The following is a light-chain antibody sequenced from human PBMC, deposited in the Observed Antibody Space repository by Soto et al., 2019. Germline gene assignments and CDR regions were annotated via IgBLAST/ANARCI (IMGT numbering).Light chain of an antibody. CDR2: GAS. J-gene: IGKJ2*01. CDR1: QSVSSY. CDR3: QQYDRWPPT. V-gene: IGKV3-15*01. Sequence: EIVMTQSPATLSVSPGERATLACRASQSVSSYLAWYQQKPGQAPRLLIYGASTRATAFPARFSGSGSGTEFTLTISSLQSEDLGLYYCQQYDRWPPTFGQGTRLEIK.